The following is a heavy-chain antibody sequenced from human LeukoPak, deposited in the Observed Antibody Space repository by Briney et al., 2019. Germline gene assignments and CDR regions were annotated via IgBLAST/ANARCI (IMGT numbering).Heavy chain of an antibody. CDR1: GGSISSDYFY. D-gene: IGHD5-24*01. V-gene: IGHV4-31*03. CDR2: IYYSGST. CDR3: ARIPLGPDGYNSR. Sequence: SETLSLTCTVSGGSISSDYFYWSWIRQHPGKGLEWIGYIYYSGSTYYNPSLKSRVSISVDTSKNQFSPKLSSVTVADTAVYYCARIPLGPDGYNSRWGQGTLVTVSS. J-gene: IGHJ4*02.